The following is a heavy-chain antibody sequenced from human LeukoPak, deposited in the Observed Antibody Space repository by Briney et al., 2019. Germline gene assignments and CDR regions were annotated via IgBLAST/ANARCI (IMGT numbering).Heavy chain of an antibody. J-gene: IGHJ5*02. V-gene: IGHV4-59*01. D-gene: IGHD2-21*02. CDR2: IYDEVTT. Sequence: SETLSLTCSVSGGSINGNYWTWIRQPPRQGLEWIGNIYDEVTTNYNPSLESRLTMSIDTSASHFSLTLRSVTAADTAVYYCARVFRGAVTANWFDLWGQGTLVSVSS. CDR3: ARVFRGAVTANWFDL. CDR1: GGSINGNY.